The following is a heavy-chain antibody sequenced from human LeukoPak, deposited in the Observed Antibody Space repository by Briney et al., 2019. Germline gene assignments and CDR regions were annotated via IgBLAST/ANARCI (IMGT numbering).Heavy chain of an antibody. V-gene: IGHV3-21*04. CDR2: ISSSSSYR. CDR3: ARDGTAVGINYDY. CDR1: GFTFSNYE. D-gene: IGHD6-13*01. J-gene: IGHJ4*02. Sequence: GGSLRLSCAASGFTFSNYEMHWVRQAPGKGLEWVSSISSSSSYRYYADSVKGRFTISRDNAKNSLYLQMNSLRAEDTAVYYCARDGTAVGINYDYWGQGTLVTVSS.